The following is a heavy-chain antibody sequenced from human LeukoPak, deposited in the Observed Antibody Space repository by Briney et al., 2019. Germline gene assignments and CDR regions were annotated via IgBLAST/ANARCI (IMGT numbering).Heavy chain of an antibody. CDR3: AKYVDYDSSGYYSNWFDP. CDR1: GGSISSYY. Sequence: SETLSLTCTVSGGSISSYYWSWIRQPPGKGLEWIGYIYYSGSTYYNPSLKSRVTISVDRSKNQFSLKLSSVTAADTAVYYCAKYVDYDSSGYYSNWFDPWGQGTLVTVSS. V-gene: IGHV4-59*12. CDR2: IYYSGST. D-gene: IGHD3-22*01. J-gene: IGHJ5*02.